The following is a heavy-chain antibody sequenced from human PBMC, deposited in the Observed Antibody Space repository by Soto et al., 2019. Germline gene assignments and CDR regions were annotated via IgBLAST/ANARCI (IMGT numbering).Heavy chain of an antibody. V-gene: IGHV1-69*13. J-gene: IGHJ6*02. Sequence: VQVSCKACGGTFRSYARSWARQAPAQGLEGMGGIIPIFGTANYAQKSQGRGTITADESTSTAYMELSSLRSEDTAVYYCARRRAAGSYYYYGMDVWGQGTTVTVSS. CDR3: ARRRAAGSYYYYGMDV. CDR2: IIPIFGTA. D-gene: IGHD6-13*01. CDR1: GGTFRSYA.